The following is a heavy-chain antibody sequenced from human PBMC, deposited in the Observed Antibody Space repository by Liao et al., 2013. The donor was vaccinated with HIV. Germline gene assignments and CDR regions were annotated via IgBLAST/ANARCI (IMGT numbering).Heavy chain of an antibody. CDR3: ARDWGYDSSGYYWYFDL. D-gene: IGHD3-22*01. Sequence: QVQLQESGPGLVKPSETLSLTCTFSGGSISSYYWNWIRQPAGKGLEWIGRFYTSGSTDYNPSLKSRITMSVDTSNNQFSLKLNSVTAADTAVYYCARDWGYDSSGYYWYFDLWGRGTLVTVSS. CDR2: FYTSGST. CDR1: GGSISSYY. V-gene: IGHV4-4*07. J-gene: IGHJ2*01.